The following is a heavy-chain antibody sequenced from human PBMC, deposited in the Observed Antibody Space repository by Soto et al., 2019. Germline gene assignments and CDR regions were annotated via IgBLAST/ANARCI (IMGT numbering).Heavy chain of an antibody. CDR2: IYYSGST. CDR3: ARYCGGDCPNYYGMDV. CDR1: GGSISSSSYY. D-gene: IGHD2-21*02. Sequence: LETLPHTCTVSGGSISSSSYYWGWIRQPPGKGLEWIGSIYYSGSTYYNPSLKSRVTISVDTSKNQFSLKLSSVTAADTAVYYCARYCGGDCPNYYGMDVWGQGTTVTAP. J-gene: IGHJ6*02. V-gene: IGHV4-39*01.